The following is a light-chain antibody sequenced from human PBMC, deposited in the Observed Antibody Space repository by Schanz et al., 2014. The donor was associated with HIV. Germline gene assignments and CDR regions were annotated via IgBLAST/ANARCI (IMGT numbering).Light chain of an antibody. V-gene: IGLV2-8*01. CDR3: SSYAGSWV. CDR2: DVT. J-gene: IGLJ2*01. Sequence: QSALTQPPSASGSPGQSVTISCTGTSSDIGTFDYVSWYQQHPGKAPKLMIFDVTHRPSGVPDRFSGSKSGNTASLTVSGLQAEDEADYYCSSYAGSWVFGGGTKLTVL. CDR1: SSDIGTFDY.